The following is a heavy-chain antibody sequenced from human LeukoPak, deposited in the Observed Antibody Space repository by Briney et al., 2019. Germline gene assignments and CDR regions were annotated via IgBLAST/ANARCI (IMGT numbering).Heavy chain of an antibody. D-gene: IGHD3-10*01. CDR3: ARQGSGSYYNGHHYGMDV. CDR2: IYYSGST. V-gene: IGHV4-59*08. CDR1: GGSISSYY. Sequence: SETLSLTCTVSGGSISSYYWSWIRQPPGKGLEWIGYIYYSGSTNYNPSLKSRVTISVDTSKNQFSLKLSSVTAADTAVYYCARQGSGSYYNGHHYGMDVWGQGATVTVSS. J-gene: IGHJ6*02.